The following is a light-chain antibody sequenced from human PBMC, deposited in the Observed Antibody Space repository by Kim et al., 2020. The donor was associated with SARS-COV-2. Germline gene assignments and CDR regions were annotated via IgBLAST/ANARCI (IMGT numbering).Light chain of an antibody. Sequence: RGNMDTKEVQGNEERRGSAHATVSHQDGQRPCGVPDRVSGSIDSSANSASLTISGLRTEDEADYYCQSYDSSNIVVFGGGTQLTV. CDR2: QDG. CDR1: RGNMDTKE. J-gene: IGLJ2*01. CDR3: QSYDSSNIVV. V-gene: IGLV6-57*02.